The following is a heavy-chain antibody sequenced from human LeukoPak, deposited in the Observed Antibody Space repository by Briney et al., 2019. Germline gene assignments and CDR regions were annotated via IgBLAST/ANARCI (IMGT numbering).Heavy chain of an antibody. CDR2: TYSGGTT. Sequence: GGSLRLSCAASGFTVSVKYLGWVRQPPGKGLEWVSITYSGGTTYYADSVQGRFTISRDNSKNTLYLQMNSLRAEDTALFYCAREVNNGWYDWGQGTLVTVSS. D-gene: IGHD6-19*01. CDR3: AREVNNGWYD. V-gene: IGHV3-53*01. J-gene: IGHJ4*02. CDR1: GFTVSVKY.